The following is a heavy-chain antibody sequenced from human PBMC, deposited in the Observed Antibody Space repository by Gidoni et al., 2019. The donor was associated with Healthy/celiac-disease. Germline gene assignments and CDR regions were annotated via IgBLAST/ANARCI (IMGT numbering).Heavy chain of an antibody. CDR1: GYTLTSDN. Sequence: QVQLVQSGAEVKKPGASVKLSCKESGYTLTSDNMHWVRQAPGQGLECMGIINPSGGSTIYSQKFQGRVTMTRDTSTSTVYMELSSLMSEYTAVYYCARDYDILAGYYPHAFDIWGQGTMVTVSS. CDR3: ARDYDILAGYYPHAFDI. J-gene: IGHJ3*02. CDR2: INPSGGST. D-gene: IGHD3-9*01. V-gene: IGHV1-46*01.